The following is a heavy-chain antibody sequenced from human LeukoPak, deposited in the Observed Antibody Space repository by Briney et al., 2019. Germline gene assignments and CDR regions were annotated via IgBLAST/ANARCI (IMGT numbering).Heavy chain of an antibody. CDR2: ISYDGSNK. CDR1: GFTFSSYG. CDR3: ARVRKSGAYYDILTGSGAFDI. D-gene: IGHD3-9*01. Sequence: GGSLRLSCAASGFTFSSYGMHWVRQAPGKGLEWVAVISYDGSNKYYADSVKGRFTISRDNAKNSLYLQMNSLRAEDTAVYYCARVRKSGAYYDILTGSGAFDIWGQGTMVTVSS. J-gene: IGHJ3*02. V-gene: IGHV3-30*03.